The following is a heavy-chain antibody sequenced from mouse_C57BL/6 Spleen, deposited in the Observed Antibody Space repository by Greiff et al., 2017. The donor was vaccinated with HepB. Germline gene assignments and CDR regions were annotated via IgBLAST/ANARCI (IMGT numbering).Heavy chain of an antibody. V-gene: IGHV5-16*01. CDR2: INYDGSST. Sequence: EVKVEESEGGLVQPGSSMKLSCTASGFTFSDYYMAWVRQVPEKGLEWVANINYDGSSTYYLDSLKSRFIISRDNAKNILYLQMSSLKSEDTATYYCAREEGHYYGSSPAWFAYWGQGTLVTVSA. J-gene: IGHJ3*01. D-gene: IGHD1-1*01. CDR1: GFTFSDYY. CDR3: AREEGHYYGSSPAWFAY.